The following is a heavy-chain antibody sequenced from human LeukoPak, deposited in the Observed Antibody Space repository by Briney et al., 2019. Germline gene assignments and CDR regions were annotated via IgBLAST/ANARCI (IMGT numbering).Heavy chain of an antibody. Sequence: SVKVSCKASGGTFSSYAISWVRQAPGQGLEWMGRIIPILGIANYAQKFQGRVTITADESTSTAYMELSSLRSEDTAVYYCARDSLTAAGTGTTYYFDYWGQGTLVTVSS. CDR1: GGTFSSYA. V-gene: IGHV1-69*04. J-gene: IGHJ4*02. CDR3: ARDSLTAAGTGTTYYFDY. D-gene: IGHD6-13*01. CDR2: IIPILGIA.